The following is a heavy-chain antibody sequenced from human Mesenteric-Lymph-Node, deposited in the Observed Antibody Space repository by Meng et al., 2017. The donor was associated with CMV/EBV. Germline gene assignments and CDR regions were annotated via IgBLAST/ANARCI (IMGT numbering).Heavy chain of an antibody. CDR2: IVVGSGKT. V-gene: IGHV1-58*01. Sequence: SVKVSCKASGFTFSSSALQWVRQARGQRLEWIGWIVVGSGKTSYAQKIQERVTITRDMSTSTVYMELRSLRSDDTAVYYCAREIEDIVVGDAFDIWGQGTMVTVSS. D-gene: IGHD2-15*01. CDR1: GFTFSSSA. J-gene: IGHJ3*02. CDR3: AREIEDIVVGDAFDI.